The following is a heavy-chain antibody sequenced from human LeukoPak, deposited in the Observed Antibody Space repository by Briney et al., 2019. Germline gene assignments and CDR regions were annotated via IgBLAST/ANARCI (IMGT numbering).Heavy chain of an antibody. V-gene: IGHV3-66*01. J-gene: IGHJ4*02. CDR1: GFTFSSYA. CDR2: IYSGGST. CDR3: ARRAPSHDFDD. Sequence: GGSLRLSCAVSGFTFSSYAMSWVRQAPGKGLEWVSVIYSGGSTYYADSVKGRFTISRDNSKNTLYLQMNSLRAEDTAVYYCARRAPSHDFDDWGQGTLVTVSS.